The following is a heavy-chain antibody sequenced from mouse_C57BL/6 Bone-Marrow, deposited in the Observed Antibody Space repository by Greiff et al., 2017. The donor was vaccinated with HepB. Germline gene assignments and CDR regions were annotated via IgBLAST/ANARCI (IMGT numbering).Heavy chain of an antibody. CDR3: ARRFWFAY. V-gene: IGHV1-4*01. CDR2: INPSSGYT. Sequence: VQVVESGAELARPGASVKMSCKASGYTFNSYTMHWVKQRPGQGLEWIGYINPSSGYTKYNQKFKDKATLTADKSSSTAYMQLSSLTSEDSAVYYCARRFWFAYWGQGTLVTVSA. CDR1: GYTFNSYT. J-gene: IGHJ3*01.